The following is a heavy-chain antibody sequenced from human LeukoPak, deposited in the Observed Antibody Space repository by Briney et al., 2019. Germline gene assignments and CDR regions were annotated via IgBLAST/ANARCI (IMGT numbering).Heavy chain of an antibody. J-gene: IGHJ4*02. D-gene: IGHD6-19*01. Sequence: PGGSLRLSCAASGFTFSSYAMSWVRQAPWKGLEWVSAISGSGGSTYYADSVKGRFTISRDNSKNTLYLQMNSLRAEDTAVYYCAKDLNSSGWYDPSYFDYWGQGTLVTVSS. V-gene: IGHV3-23*01. CDR1: GFTFSSYA. CDR2: ISGSGGST. CDR3: AKDLNSSGWYDPSYFDY.